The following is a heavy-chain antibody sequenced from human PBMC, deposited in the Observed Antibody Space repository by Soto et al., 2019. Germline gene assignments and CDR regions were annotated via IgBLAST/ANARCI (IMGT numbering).Heavy chain of an antibody. V-gene: IGHV4-34*01. D-gene: IGHD2-2*01. J-gene: IGHJ6*02. Sequence: SLTCTVSGGSISSYYWSWIRQPPGKGLEWIGEINHSGSTNYNPSLKSRVTISVDTSKNQFSLKLSSVTAADTAVYYCARAPGYCSSTSCSHYYYYYGMDVWGQGTTVTVSS. CDR3: ARAPGYCSSTSCSHYYYYYGMDV. CDR1: GGSISSYY. CDR2: INHSGST.